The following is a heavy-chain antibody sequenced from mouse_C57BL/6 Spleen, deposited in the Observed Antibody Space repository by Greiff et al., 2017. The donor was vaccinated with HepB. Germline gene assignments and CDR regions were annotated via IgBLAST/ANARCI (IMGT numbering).Heavy chain of an antibody. V-gene: IGHV1-82*01. CDR1: GYAFSSSW. CDR3: AKGYLSYAMDY. Sequence: VQLKQSGPELVKPGASVKISCKASGYAFSSSWMNWVKQRPGKGLEWIGRIYPGDGDTNYNGKFKGKATLTADKSSSKAYMQLSSLTSEDSAVYFCAKGYLSYAMDYWGQGTSVTVSS. CDR2: IYPGDGDT. D-gene: IGHD3-1*01. J-gene: IGHJ4*01.